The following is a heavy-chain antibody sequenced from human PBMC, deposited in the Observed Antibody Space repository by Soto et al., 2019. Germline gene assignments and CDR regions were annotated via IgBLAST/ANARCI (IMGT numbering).Heavy chain of an antibody. J-gene: IGHJ6*02. Sequence: GGSLRLSCAASGFTFSDHYMDWVRQAPGKGLEWVGRTRNKANSYTTEYAASVKGRFTISRDDSKNSLYLQMNSLKTEDTAVYYCARASSFWDFWSGYAGEGYYGMDVWGQGTTVTVSS. V-gene: IGHV3-72*01. CDR2: TRNKANSYTT. CDR3: ARASSFWDFWSGYAGEGYYGMDV. D-gene: IGHD3-3*01. CDR1: GFTFSDHY.